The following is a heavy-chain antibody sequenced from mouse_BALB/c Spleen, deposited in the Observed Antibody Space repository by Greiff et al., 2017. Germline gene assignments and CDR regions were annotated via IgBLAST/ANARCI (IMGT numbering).Heavy chain of an antibody. Sequence: DVQLQESGTVLARPGASVKMSCKASGYSFTSYWMHWVKQRPGQGLEWIGAIYPGNSDTSYNQKFKGKAKLTAVTSASTAYMELSSLTNEDSAVYYCTGDYDYDDRAWFAYWGQGTLVTVSA. CDR2: IYPGNSDT. J-gene: IGHJ3*01. D-gene: IGHD2-4*01. CDR3: TGDYDYDDRAWFAY. CDR1: GYSFTSYW. V-gene: IGHV1-5*01.